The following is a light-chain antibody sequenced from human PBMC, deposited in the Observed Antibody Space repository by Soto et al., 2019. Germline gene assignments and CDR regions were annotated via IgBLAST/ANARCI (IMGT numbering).Light chain of an antibody. CDR2: TAS. J-gene: IGKJ4*01. CDR1: QSISTY. CDR3: QQTYTTPLT. Sequence: DIQMTQSPSSLSASVGDRVTITCRASQSISTYLNWYQQKPGKAPKLLIYTASSLQSGVPLHFSGSGSGTDFTLTISSLQPEDFATYYCQQTYTTPLTFGGGTKME. V-gene: IGKV1-39*01.